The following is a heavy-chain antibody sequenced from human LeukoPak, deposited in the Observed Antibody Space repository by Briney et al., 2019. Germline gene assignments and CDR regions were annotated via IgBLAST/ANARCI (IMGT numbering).Heavy chain of an antibody. CDR3: ARHSTTYYYDSSGP. CDR2: IYYSEST. D-gene: IGHD3-22*01. Sequence: PSETMSLTCTVSGGSISSSSYYWGWIRQPPGKGLEWFGSIYYSESTYYNPSLKSRVTISVDTSKNQFSLKLSSVTAADTAVYYCARHSTTYYYDSSGPWGQGNLVTVSS. J-gene: IGHJ5*02. CDR1: GGSISSSSYY. V-gene: IGHV4-39*01.